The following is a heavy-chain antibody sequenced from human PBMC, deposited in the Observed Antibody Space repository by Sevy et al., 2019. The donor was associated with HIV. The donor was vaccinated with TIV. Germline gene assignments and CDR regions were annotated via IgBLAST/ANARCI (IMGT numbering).Heavy chain of an antibody. V-gene: IGHV3-21*01. J-gene: IGHJ4*02. CDR2: ISSSSSYI. CDR3: ARGQNNYYDSSGYWDYFDY. CDR1: GFTFSSYS. D-gene: IGHD3-22*01. Sequence: GGSLRLSCAASGFTFSSYSMNWVRQAPGKGLEWVSSISSSSSYIYYADSVKGRFTISRDNAKNSLYLQMNSLRAEDKAVYYCARGQNNYYDSSGYWDYFDYWGQGTLVTVSS.